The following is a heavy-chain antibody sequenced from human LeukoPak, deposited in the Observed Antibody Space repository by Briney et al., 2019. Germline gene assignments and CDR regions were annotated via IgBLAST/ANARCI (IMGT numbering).Heavy chain of an antibody. CDR1: GFTFDDYG. CDR2: INWNGGST. Sequence: GGSLRLSCAASGFTFDDYGMSWVRQAPGKGLEWVSGINWNGGSTGYADSVKGRFTISRDNAKNSLYLQMNSLRAEDTAVYYCARGTVVTPLGYFDYWGQGTLVTVSS. V-gene: IGHV3-20*04. CDR3: ARGTVVTPLGYFDY. D-gene: IGHD4-23*01. J-gene: IGHJ4*02.